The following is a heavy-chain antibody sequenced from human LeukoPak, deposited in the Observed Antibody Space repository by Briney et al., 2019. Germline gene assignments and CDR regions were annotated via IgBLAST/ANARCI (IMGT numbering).Heavy chain of an antibody. CDR3: VRDRNTSFAFDP. CDR1: GFRFDTYS. V-gene: IGHV3-21*01. J-gene: IGHJ5*02. Sequence: GGSLRLSCAASGFRFDTYSMNWVRQAPGKGLEWVSCISSSSNYIYYADSVKGRFTISRDNSKNSLYLQMKSLRVEDTAVYYCVRDRNTSFAFDPWGQGTLVTVSS. CDR2: ISSSSNYI. D-gene: IGHD2-2*01.